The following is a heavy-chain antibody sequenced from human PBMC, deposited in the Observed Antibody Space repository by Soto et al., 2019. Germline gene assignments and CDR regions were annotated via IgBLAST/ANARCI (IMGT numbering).Heavy chain of an antibody. CDR1: GFTFSGYA. D-gene: IGHD2-2*02. V-gene: IGHV3-30-3*01. J-gene: IGHJ4*02. CDR2: ISYDGSNK. CDR3: ARDPLYRQEAYYFEY. Sequence: QVPLVESGGGVVQPGRSLRLSCAASGFTFSGYAMHWVRQAPGKGLEWVAIISYDGSNKYYADSVKGRITISRDNSKNTLYLHMNSLRGEDTAVYYCARDPLYRQEAYYFEYWGEGTLVTVSS.